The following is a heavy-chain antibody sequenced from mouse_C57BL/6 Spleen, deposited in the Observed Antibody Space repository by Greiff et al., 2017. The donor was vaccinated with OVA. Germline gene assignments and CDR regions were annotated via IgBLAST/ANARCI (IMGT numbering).Heavy chain of an antibody. CDR1: GYTFTSYW. J-gene: IGHJ1*03. Sequence: VQLQQPGAELVMPGASVKLSCKASGYTFTSYWMHWVKQRPGQGLEWIGEIDPSDSYTNYNQKFKGKSTLTVDKSSSTAYMQLSSLTSEDSAVYYFARSPNYDGSSPWYFDVWGTGTTVTVSS. CDR3: ARSPNYDGSSPWYFDV. V-gene: IGHV1-69*01. CDR2: IDPSDSYT. D-gene: IGHD1-1*01.